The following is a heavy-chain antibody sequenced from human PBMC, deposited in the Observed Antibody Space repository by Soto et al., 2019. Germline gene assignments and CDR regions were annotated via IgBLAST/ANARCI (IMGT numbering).Heavy chain of an antibody. D-gene: IGHD3-16*01. V-gene: IGHV2-5*02. CDR3: AHRRDYGRMDV. Sequence: SGPTLVNPTQTLTLTCTFSGLSLSTSAVGVGWIRQTPGKALEWLALIYGDDNKRYSPSLKSRLTITKDTSKNQVVFTMTNMDPVDTATYYCAHRRDYGRMDVWGQGTTVTVS. CDR1: GLSLSTSAVG. J-gene: IGHJ6*02. CDR2: IYGDDNK.